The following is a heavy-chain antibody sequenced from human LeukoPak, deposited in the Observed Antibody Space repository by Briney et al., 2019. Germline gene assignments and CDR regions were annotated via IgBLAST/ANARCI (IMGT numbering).Heavy chain of an antibody. J-gene: IGHJ3*02. V-gene: IGHV1-46*01. CDR3: ARGPTADDALDI. CDR2: INPSGGST. CDR1: GYTFTRYY. Sequence: GASVKVSCKASGYTFTRYYMYWVRQAPGQGLEWMGIINPSGGSTSCAQKFQGRVTLTRDTSTSTVYMELSSLRSEDTAVYYCARGPTADDALDIWGQGTMVTVSS. D-gene: IGHD1-14*01.